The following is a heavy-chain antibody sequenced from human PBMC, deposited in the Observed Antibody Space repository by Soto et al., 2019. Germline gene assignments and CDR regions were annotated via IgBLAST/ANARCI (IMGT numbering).Heavy chain of an antibody. D-gene: IGHD2-2*01. Sequence: PSETLSLTCAVSGGSISSSNWWSWVRQPPGEGLEWIGEIYHSGSTNYNPSLKSRVTISVDKSKNQFSLKLSSVTAADTAVYYCARDVGSGYISPSFYYYYGMDVWGQGTTVTVSS. CDR3: ARDVGSGYISPSFYYYYGMDV. J-gene: IGHJ6*02. CDR2: IYHSGST. V-gene: IGHV4-4*02. CDR1: GGSISSSNW.